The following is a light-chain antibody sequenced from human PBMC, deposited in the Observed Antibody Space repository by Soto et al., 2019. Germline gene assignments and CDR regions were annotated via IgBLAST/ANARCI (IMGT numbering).Light chain of an antibody. Sequence: QSVLTQPPSVSGARGQRVTISCTGTSSNIGADYNVHWYRQLPGTAPKLLIYGNNHRPSGVPDRFSGSKSGPSASLAITGLQTEDEADYYCQSYDTGLRGMIFGGGTKVTVL. CDR2: GNN. J-gene: IGLJ2*01. CDR3: QSYDTGLRGMI. CDR1: SSNIGADYN. V-gene: IGLV1-40*01.